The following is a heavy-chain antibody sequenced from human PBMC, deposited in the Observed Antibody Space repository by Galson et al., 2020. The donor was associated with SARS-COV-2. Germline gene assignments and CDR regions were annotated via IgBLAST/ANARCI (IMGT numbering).Heavy chain of an antibody. V-gene: IGHV3-21*01. CDR1: GFTFSAYT. CDR2: ISRSNSSI. CDR3: ARDRMVGATSHYYYGMDV. Sequence: GGSLRLSCAASGFTFSAYTVNWVRQAPGKGLEWVSSISRSNSSIYYADSVKGRFTISRDNAENSLYLQMNSLRAEDTAVYYCARDRMVGATSHYYYGMDVWGQGTTVTVSS. J-gene: IGHJ6*02. D-gene: IGHD1-26*01.